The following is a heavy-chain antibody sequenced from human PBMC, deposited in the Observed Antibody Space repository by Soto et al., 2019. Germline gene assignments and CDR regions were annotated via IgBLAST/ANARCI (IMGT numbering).Heavy chain of an antibody. CDR2: INHSGST. CDR1: GGSFSGYY. CDR3: ARGRGRYCTNGVCYRFDD. Sequence: SETLSLTCAVYGGSFSGYYWSWIRQPPGKGLEWIGEINHSGSTNYNPSLKSRVTISVDTSKNQFSLKLSSVTAADTAVYYCARGRGRYCTNGVCYRFDDWGQGTLVTVSS. D-gene: IGHD2-8*01. V-gene: IGHV4-34*01. J-gene: IGHJ4*02.